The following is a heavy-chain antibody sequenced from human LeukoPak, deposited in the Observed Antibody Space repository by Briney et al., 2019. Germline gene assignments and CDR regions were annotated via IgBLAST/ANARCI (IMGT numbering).Heavy chain of an antibody. J-gene: IGHJ4*02. Sequence: PGGSLRLSCAASGYSFTSYWIGWVRQMPGKGLEWMGIIYPGDSDTRYSPSFQGQVTISADKSISTAYLQWSSLKASDTAMYYCARSYGDYSLYYFDYWGQGTLVTVSS. V-gene: IGHV5-51*01. CDR3: ARSYGDYSLYYFDY. CDR2: IYPGDSDT. D-gene: IGHD4-17*01. CDR1: GYSFTSYW.